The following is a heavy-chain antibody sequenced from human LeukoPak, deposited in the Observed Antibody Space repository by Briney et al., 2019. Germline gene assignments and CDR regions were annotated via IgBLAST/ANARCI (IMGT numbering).Heavy chain of an antibody. Sequence: GASVKVSYTASGYTFTRYDINWVRQASGQGLEWMGWMNPNSGNTGYAQKFQGRVTMTRNTSISTAYMELSSLRSEDTAVYYCARGGLGKPIDYWGQGTLVTVSS. CDR1: GYTFTRYD. D-gene: IGHD1-14*01. J-gene: IGHJ4*02. V-gene: IGHV1-8*01. CDR2: MNPNSGNT. CDR3: ARGGLGKPIDY.